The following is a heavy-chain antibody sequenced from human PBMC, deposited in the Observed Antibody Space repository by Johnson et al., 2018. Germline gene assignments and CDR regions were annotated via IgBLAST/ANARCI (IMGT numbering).Heavy chain of an antibody. Sequence: QLVESGPEVKKPGTSVKVSCKASGFTFTSSAVQWVRQARGQRLEWIGWIVVGSGNTNYAQKFQERVTITRDMSTSTAYMELSSPRSEDTAVYYCAADTAGADGMDVWGQGTTVTVSS. J-gene: IGHJ6*02. CDR1: GFTFTSSA. V-gene: IGHV1-58*01. CDR3: AADTAGADGMDV. D-gene: IGHD4/OR15-4a*01. CDR2: IVVGSGNT.